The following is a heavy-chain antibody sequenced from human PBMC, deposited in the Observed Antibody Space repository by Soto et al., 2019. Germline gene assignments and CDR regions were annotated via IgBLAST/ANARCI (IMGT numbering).Heavy chain of an antibody. D-gene: IGHD6-13*01. CDR1: GYTFTSYY. Sequence: ASVKVSCKASGYTFTSYYMHWVRQAPGQGLEWMGIINPSGGSTSYAQKFQGRVTMTRDTSTSTVYMELSSLRSEDTAVYYCARDRAGRGAFYYYYGMDVRGQGTTVTVSS. J-gene: IGHJ6*02. CDR2: INPSGGST. V-gene: IGHV1-46*01. CDR3: ARDRAGRGAFYYYYGMDV.